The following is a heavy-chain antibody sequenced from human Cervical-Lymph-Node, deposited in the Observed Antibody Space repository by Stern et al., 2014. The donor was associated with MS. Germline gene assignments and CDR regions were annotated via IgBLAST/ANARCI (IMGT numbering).Heavy chain of an antibody. CDR1: GYTFTGYY. CDR3: ARDWLEAAAQGGMSV. D-gene: IGHD6-13*01. V-gene: IGHV1-2*02. CDR2: VNPNTCGT. J-gene: IGHJ6*02. Sequence: QVQLVQSGAEVKKPGASVKVSCKASGYTFTGYYMHWVRQAPGQGLEWMGWVNPNTCGTNYAQKFQGRVTMTRDTSISTAYMELSGLRSDDTAVYYCARDWLEAAAQGGMSVWGQGTTVTVSS.